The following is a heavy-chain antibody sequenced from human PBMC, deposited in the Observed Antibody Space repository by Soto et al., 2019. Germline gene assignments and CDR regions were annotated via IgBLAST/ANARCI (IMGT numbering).Heavy chain of an antibody. CDR3: ARHTTPVRQAEYYYGMDL. CDR2: IYYSGST. CDR1: GGSISSSSYY. J-gene: IGHJ6*02. D-gene: IGHD1-1*01. Sequence: SETLSLTCTVSGGSISSSSYYWGWIRQPPGKGLEWIGSIYYSGSTYYNPSLKSRVTISVDTSKNQFSLKLSSVTAADTAVYYCARHTTPVRQAEYYYGMDLWGQGTTVTVSS. V-gene: IGHV4-39*01.